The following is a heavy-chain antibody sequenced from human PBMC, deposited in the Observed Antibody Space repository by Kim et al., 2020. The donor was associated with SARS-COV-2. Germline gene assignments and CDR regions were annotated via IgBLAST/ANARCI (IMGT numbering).Heavy chain of an antibody. J-gene: IGHJ6*02. CDR2: IRAYNGNT. CDR1: GYIFTNYG. D-gene: IGHD6-13*01. CDR3: ARRQQPGVWGDGMDV. Sequence: ASVKVSCKASGYIFTNYGISWVRQAPGQGLEWMGWIRAYNGNTNSAQKLQGRVTMTTDTSTSTAYMELRGLTSDDTAVYYCARRQQPGVWGDGMDVWGQGTTVTVA. V-gene: IGHV1-18*01.